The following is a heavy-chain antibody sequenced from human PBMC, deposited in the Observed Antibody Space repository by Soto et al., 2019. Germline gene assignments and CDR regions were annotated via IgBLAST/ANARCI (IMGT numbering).Heavy chain of an antibody. CDR3: ARDRDYGSGSYGWFDP. D-gene: IGHD3-10*01. CDR2: IYYSGST. V-gene: IGHV4-59*01. Sequence: PSETLSLTCTVSGGSISSYYWSWIRQPPGKGLEWIGYIYYSGSTNYNPSLKSRVTIPVDTSKNQFSLKLSSVTAADTAVYYCARDRDYGSGSYGWFDPWGQGTLVTVSS. J-gene: IGHJ5*02. CDR1: GGSISSYY.